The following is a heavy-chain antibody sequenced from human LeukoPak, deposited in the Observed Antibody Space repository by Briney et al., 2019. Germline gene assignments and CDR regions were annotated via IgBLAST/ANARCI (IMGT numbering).Heavy chain of an antibody. V-gene: IGHV3-21*01. CDR2: ISSSSSYI. CDR3: ARDYGSGSYYYYYYGMDV. Sequence: PGGSLRLSCAASGFTFSSYAMSWVRQAPGKGLEWVSSISSSSSYIYYADSVKGRFTISRDNAKNSLYLQMNSLRAEDTAVYYCARDYGSGSYYYYYYGMDVWGQGTTVTVSS. J-gene: IGHJ6*02. CDR1: GFTFSSYA. D-gene: IGHD3-10*01.